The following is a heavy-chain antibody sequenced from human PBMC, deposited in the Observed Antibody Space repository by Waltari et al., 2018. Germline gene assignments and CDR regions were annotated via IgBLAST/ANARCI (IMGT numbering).Heavy chain of an antibody. Sequence: EVQLVQSGAEVKKPGESLKISCKGSGYSFTSYWIGWVRQMPGKGLEWMGIIYPGDSDTRYSPSFQGQVTISADKSISTAYLQWSSLKASDTAMYYCARHRTVTTRGDAFDIWGQGTMVTVSS. J-gene: IGHJ3*02. D-gene: IGHD4-17*01. CDR2: IYPGDSDT. CDR1: GYSFTSYW. V-gene: IGHV5-51*01. CDR3: ARHRTVTTRGDAFDI.